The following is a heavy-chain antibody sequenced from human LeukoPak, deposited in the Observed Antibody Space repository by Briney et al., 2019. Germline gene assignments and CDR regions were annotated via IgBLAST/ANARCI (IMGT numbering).Heavy chain of an antibody. CDR2: ISCDGSNK. D-gene: IGHD3-3*01. J-gene: IGHJ6*03. CDR3: ARAGPYYDFWSGYDYYYYYYMDV. Sequence: PGGSLRLSCAASGFTFGSYAMHWVRQAPGKGLEWVAGISCDGSNKGYADSVKGRFTISRDNSKNTLYLQMNSLRAEDTAVYYCARAGPYYDFWSGYDYYYYYYMDVWGKGTTVTVSS. CDR1: GFTFGSYA. V-gene: IGHV3-30*04.